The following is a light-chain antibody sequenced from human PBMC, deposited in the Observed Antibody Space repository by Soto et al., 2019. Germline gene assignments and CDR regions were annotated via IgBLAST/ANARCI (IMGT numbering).Light chain of an antibody. V-gene: IGKV3-15*01. Sequence: EVVMTQSPATLSVSPGERATLSCWASQSVRSDLAWYQQKPGQTPRLLIYGASTRAHGIPARFSGSGSGTEFTLTIRTLQSEDFSVYYFTQNINWPPIFFGKG. CDR2: GAS. CDR3: TQNINWPPIF. J-gene: IGKJ5*01. CDR1: QSVRSD.